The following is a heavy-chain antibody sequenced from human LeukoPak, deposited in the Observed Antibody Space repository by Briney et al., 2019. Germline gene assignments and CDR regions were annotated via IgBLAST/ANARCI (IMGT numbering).Heavy chain of an antibody. Sequence: GGSLRLSCEASGFTFSAYAMTWVRQAPGQGLEWVSSIGSDNKPHYSESVKGRFAISRDNSKSMLFLQLNSLRAEDTALYYCARGLGSFDWLWEHWGPGTLVTVSS. V-gene: IGHV3-23*05. J-gene: IGHJ4*02. D-gene: IGHD3-9*01. CDR3: ARGLGSFDWLWEH. CDR2: IGSDNKP. CDR1: GFTFSAYA.